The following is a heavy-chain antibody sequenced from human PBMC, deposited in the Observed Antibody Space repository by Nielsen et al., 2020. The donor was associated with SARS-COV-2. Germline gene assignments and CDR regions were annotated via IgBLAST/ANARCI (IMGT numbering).Heavy chain of an antibody. CDR2: IHNSGST. J-gene: IGHJ4*02. Sequence: LETLSLTCTVSGGTISSDYWSWIRQSPGKGLEWIGFIHNSGSTNYNPSLKSRVSISIDTSNQFSLKLSSVTAADTAVYYCAFGYDSRADWWGQGTLVTVSS. D-gene: IGHD5-12*01. CDR1: GGTISSDY. V-gene: IGHV4-59*01. CDR3: AFGYDSRADW.